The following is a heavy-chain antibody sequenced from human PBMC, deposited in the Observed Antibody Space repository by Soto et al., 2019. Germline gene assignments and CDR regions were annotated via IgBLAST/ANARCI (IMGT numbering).Heavy chain of an antibody. CDR2: INPHGGST. Sequence: ASVKVSCKAPRDTFTSYYINWVRQAPGQGLGWMGVINPHGGSTAYAQKFKGRVTLTRDTSASTVYMEVSSLTSEDTAMYYCARSSGGNFGIIIEGTNWFAPWGQGALVTVSS. CDR3: ARSSGGNFGIIIEGTNWFAP. V-gene: IGHV1-46*01. D-gene: IGHD1-26*01. J-gene: IGHJ5*02. CDR1: RDTFTSYY.